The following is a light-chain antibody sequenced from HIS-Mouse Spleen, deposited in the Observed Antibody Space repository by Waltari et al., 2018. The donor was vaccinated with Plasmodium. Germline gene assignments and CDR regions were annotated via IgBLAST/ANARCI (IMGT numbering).Light chain of an antibody. Sequence: SYELTQPSSVSVSPGQTARTTCSGDVLAKKSARWFQQKPGQAPGLVIYKDSERPSGIPERFSGSSSGTTVTLTISGAQVEDEADYYCYSAADNNLVFGGGTKLTVL. CDR3: YSAADNNLV. J-gene: IGLJ3*02. CDR1: VLAKKS. V-gene: IGLV3-27*01. CDR2: KDS.